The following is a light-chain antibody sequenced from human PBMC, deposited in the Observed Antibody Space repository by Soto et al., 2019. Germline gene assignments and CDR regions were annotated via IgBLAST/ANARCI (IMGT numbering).Light chain of an antibody. CDR1: QSVSSN. V-gene: IGKV3-15*01. Sequence: EIGLTQSPVTLYLSPGERATLSCRASQSVSSNLVWYQQNPGQAPRLLIYGASSRATGIPVRFSGSGSGTEFTLTISSLQSEDFAVYYCQQYNNWPLTFGQGTRLEIK. J-gene: IGKJ5*01. CDR3: QQYNNWPLT. CDR2: GAS.